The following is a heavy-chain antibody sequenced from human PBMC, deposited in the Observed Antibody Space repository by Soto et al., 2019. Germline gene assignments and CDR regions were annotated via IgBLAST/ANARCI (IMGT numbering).Heavy chain of an antibody. Sequence: QVQLVQSGAEVKKPGSSVKVSCKASGGTFSSYAISWVRQAPGQGLEWMGGIIPIFGTANYAQEFQGRVTITADESTSTAYRELSSLRSAATAVYYCASRGSSDDAFDIWGQGTMVTVAS. J-gene: IGHJ3*02. V-gene: IGHV1-69*12. D-gene: IGHD3-10*01. CDR3: ASRGSSDDAFDI. CDR2: IIPIFGTA. CDR1: GGTFSSYA.